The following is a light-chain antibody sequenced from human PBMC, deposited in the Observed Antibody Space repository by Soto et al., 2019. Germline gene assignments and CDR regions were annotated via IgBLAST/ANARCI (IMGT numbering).Light chain of an antibody. CDR1: QTISSW. CDR3: QHYNSYSEA. V-gene: IGKV1-5*03. J-gene: IGKJ5*01. CDR2: KAS. Sequence: DIQMSQSPSTLSGSVGDRVTITCRASQTISSWLAWYQQKPGKAPKLLNYKASTLKNGVPSRVSGSGSGTEFTLTISSLQPDDFATYYCQHYNSYSEAFGQGTRLEI.